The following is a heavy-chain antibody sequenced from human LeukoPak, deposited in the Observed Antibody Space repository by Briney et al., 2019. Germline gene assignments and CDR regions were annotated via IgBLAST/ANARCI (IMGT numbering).Heavy chain of an antibody. CDR2: IVVGSGNT. V-gene: IGHV1-58*01. CDR3: AAPQGSSGWSFDY. CDR1: GFTFTSSA. D-gene: IGHD6-19*01. Sequence: GTSVTVSCKASGFTFTSSAVQWVRQARGQRLEWIGWIVVGSGNTNYAQKFQERVTITRDMSTSTAYMELSSLRSEDTAVYYCAAPQGSSGWSFDYWGQGTLVTVSS. J-gene: IGHJ4*02.